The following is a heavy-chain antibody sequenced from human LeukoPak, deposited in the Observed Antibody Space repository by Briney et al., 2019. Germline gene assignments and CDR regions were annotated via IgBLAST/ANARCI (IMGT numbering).Heavy chain of an antibody. D-gene: IGHD5-18*01. CDR3: ARGVGNNYGYPDY. CDR2: ISNSGSTI. V-gene: IGHV3-48*03. Sequence: GGSLRLSCAACGFTFSSYEMNWVRQAPGKGLEWVSYISNSGSTIYYADSVKGRFTISRDNAKNSLYVQMNSLRAEDTAVYYCARGVGNNYGYPDYWGQGTLVTVSS. J-gene: IGHJ4*02. CDR1: GFTFSSYE.